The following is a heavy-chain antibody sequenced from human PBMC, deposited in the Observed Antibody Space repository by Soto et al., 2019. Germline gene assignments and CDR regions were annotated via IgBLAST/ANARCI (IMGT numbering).Heavy chain of an antibody. V-gene: IGHV4-59*01. Sequence: PSETLSLTCTVSGGSISSYYWSWIRQPPGKGLEWIGYFYYSGSTNYNPSLKSRVTISVDTSKNQFSLKLSSVTAADTAVYYCARANDRVPIFGVVTRPYYYYGMDVWGQGTTVTVSS. D-gene: IGHD3-3*01. CDR1: GGSISSYY. CDR2: FYYSGST. J-gene: IGHJ6*02. CDR3: ARANDRVPIFGVVTRPYYYYGMDV.